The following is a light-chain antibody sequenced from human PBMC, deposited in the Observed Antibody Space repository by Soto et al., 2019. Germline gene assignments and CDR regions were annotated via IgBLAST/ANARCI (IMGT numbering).Light chain of an antibody. CDR3: GTWDNILSAVV. CDR1: SFNIGNNY. Sequence: QSVLTQPPSVSAAPGQTVTISCSGSSFNIGNNYVSWYQQLPGTAPKLLIYDNSDRPSGIPDRFSGSKSGTSATLGITGLQTGDEADYYCGTWDNILSAVVFGGGTQLTVL. V-gene: IGLV1-51*01. CDR2: DNS. J-gene: IGLJ2*01.